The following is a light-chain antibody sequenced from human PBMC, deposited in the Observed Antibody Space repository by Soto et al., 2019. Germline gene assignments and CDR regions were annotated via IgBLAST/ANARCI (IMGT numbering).Light chain of an antibody. CDR1: QSISNY. J-gene: IGKJ1*01. CDR2: AAS. Sequence: DIQMTQSPSSLSASIGDRVTITCRASQSISNYLDWYQIKPGKAPKLLIYAASTLQSQVPSRFSGSDSGTDFTLTISCLQGEDFATYYRRQNYNVPPWTFGQGTKLQIK. V-gene: IGKV1-39*01. CDR3: RQNYNVPPWT.